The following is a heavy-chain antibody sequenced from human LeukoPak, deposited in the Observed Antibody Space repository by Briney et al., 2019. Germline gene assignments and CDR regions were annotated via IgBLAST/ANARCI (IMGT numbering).Heavy chain of an antibody. Sequence: ASVKVSCKASGYTFNSYGISWVRQAPGQGLEWMGWISIYTGNTKYGEKFQGRATMTRDTSTGTAYLEVRSLNSDDTAVYYCARVRGTALTAYPGYFDYWGQGTLVTVSS. CDR2: ISIYTGNT. V-gene: IGHV1-18*04. CDR3: ARVRGTALTAYPGYFDY. J-gene: IGHJ4*02. D-gene: IGHD2-21*02. CDR1: GYTFNSYG.